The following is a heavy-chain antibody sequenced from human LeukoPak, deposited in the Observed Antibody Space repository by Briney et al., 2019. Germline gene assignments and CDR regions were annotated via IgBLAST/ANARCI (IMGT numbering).Heavy chain of an antibody. J-gene: IGHJ5*02. Sequence: PSQTLSLTCTVSGVSISSGSYYWSWIRQPAGKGLEWIGRIYTSGSTNYKPSLKSRVTISVDTSKNQFSLKLSSVTAADTAVYYCARDTSDFWSGYFDPWGQGTLVTVSS. D-gene: IGHD3-3*01. CDR3: ARDTSDFWSGYFDP. V-gene: IGHV4-61*02. CDR1: GVSISSGSYY. CDR2: IYTSGST.